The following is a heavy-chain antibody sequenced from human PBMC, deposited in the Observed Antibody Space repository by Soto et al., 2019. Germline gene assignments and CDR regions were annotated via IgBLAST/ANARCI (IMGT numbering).Heavy chain of an antibody. D-gene: IGHD3-10*01. Sequence: SETLSLTCAVDGGSFSGYYWSWIRKPPGKGLEWIGEINHSGSTNYNPSLKSRVTISVDTSKNQFSLKLSSVTAADTAVYYCARVGPYGSGSYYNGKWFDPWGQGTLVTVSS. J-gene: IGHJ5*02. CDR1: GGSFSGYY. V-gene: IGHV4-34*01. CDR3: ARVGPYGSGSYYNGKWFDP. CDR2: INHSGST.